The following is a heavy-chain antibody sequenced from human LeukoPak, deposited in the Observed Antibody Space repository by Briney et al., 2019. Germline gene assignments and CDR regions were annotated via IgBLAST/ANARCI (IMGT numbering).Heavy chain of an antibody. D-gene: IGHD3-10*01. Sequence: ASVKVSCKASAYTFTGYYMHWVRQAPGQGLEWMGWINPNSGGTNYAQKFQGRVTMTRDTSISTAYMELSRLRSDDTAVYYCAIIYGSGSYPAFDIWGQGTMVTVSS. CDR2: INPNSGGT. V-gene: IGHV1-2*02. J-gene: IGHJ3*02. CDR3: AIIYGSGSYPAFDI. CDR1: AYTFTGYY.